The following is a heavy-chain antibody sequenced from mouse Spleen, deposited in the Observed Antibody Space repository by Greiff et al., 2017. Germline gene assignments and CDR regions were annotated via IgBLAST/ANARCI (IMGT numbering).Heavy chain of an antibody. CDR1: GYTFTSYW. V-gene: IGHV1-72*01. CDR3: ATLLRFNWDNYFDY. CDR2: IDPNSGGT. Sequence: VQLQQPGAELVKPGASVKLSCKASGYTFTSYWMHWVKQRPGRGLEWIGRIDPNSGGTKYNEKFKSKATLTVGKPSSTAYMQLSSLTSEDSAVYYCATLLRFNWDNYFDYWGQGTTLTVSS. J-gene: IGHJ2*01. D-gene: IGHD4-1*01.